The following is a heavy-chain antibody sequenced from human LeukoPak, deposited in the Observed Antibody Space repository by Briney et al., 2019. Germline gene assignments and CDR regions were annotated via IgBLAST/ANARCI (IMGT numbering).Heavy chain of an antibody. V-gene: IGHV1-2*02. Sequence: ASVKVSCKASGYTFTGYYMHWVRQAPGQGLEWMGWINPNSGGTNYAQKFQGRVTMTRDTSISTAYMELSRLRSDDTAVYYCARDLELLWFGESNGMDAWGQGTTVTVSS. CDR3: ARDLELLWFGESNGMDA. CDR2: INPNSGGT. CDR1: GYTFTGYY. D-gene: IGHD3-10*01. J-gene: IGHJ6*02.